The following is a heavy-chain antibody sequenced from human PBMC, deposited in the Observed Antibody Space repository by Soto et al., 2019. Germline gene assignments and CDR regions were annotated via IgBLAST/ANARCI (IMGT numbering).Heavy chain of an antibody. CDR2: ISYDGSNK. D-gene: IGHD5-18*01. V-gene: IGHV3-30*18. CDR3: AKDTAMGVYYYGMDV. Sequence: RLSCAASGFTFSSYGMHWVRQAPGKGLEWVAVISYDGSNKYYADSVKGRFTISRDNSKNTLYLQMNSLRAEDTAVYYCAKDTAMGVYYYGMDVWGQGTTVTVSS. CDR1: GFTFSSYG. J-gene: IGHJ6*02.